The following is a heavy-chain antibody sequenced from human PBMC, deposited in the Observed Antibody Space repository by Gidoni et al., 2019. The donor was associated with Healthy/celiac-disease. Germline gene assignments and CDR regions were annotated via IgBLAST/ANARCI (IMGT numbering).Heavy chain of an antibody. Sequence: EVQLVESGGGLVQPGGSLRLSCAASGFTFSSYSMNWVRQAPGKGLEWVSYISSSSSTIYYADSVKGRFTISRDNAKNSLYLQMNSLRAEDTAVYYCARTGGGPAAPPWWFDPWGQGTLVTVSS. V-gene: IGHV3-48*04. CDR1: GFTFSSYS. D-gene: IGHD2-2*01. CDR2: ISSSSSTI. J-gene: IGHJ5*02. CDR3: ARTGGGPAAPPWWFDP.